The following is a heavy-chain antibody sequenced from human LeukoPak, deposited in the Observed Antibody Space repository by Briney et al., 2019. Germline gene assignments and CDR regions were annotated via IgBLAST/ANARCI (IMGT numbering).Heavy chain of an antibody. CDR3: ARVRGFMTTVTTPEGYYFDY. J-gene: IGHJ4*02. Sequence: GGSLRLSCAASGFTFSSYWKSWVRQAPGKGLEWVANIRQDGSEKYYVDSVKGRFTISRDNAKNSLYLQMNSLRAEDTAVYYCARVRGFMTTVTTPEGYYFDYWGQGTLVTVSS. CDR1: GFTFSSYW. D-gene: IGHD4-17*01. CDR2: IRQDGSEK. V-gene: IGHV3-7*01.